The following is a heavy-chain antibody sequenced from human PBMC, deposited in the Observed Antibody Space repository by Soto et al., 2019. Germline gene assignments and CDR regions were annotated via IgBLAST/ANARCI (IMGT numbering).Heavy chain of an antibody. D-gene: IGHD1-20*01. CDR2: IFYSGST. CDR1: GGTIGSDGYY. J-gene: IGHJ6*02. CDR3: ARTDRYYYYCMDV. V-gene: IGHV4-31*03. Sequence: QVQLQESGPGLVKPSQTLSLTCTVSGGTIGSDGYYWSWIRQLPGKGLEWIGYIFYSGSTFYNPSLRSRLTISIDTSKNQFSLRLTSVTAADTAVYYCARTDRYYYYCMDVWGQGTTVTVSS.